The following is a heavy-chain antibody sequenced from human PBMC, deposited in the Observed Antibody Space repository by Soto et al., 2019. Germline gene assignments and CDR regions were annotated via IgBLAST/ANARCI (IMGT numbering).Heavy chain of an antibody. D-gene: IGHD2-2*01. CDR1: VFTFSTYG. CDR2: MWYDGTNE. V-gene: IGHV3-33*01. J-gene: IGHJ4*01. Sequence: VGSLRLSCASSVFTFSTYGMHCVRHSPGKWLEWVAVMWYDGTNEKYADSVKGRFTISRDNSKSTLYLQMNSLRAEDTGVYYCARTDCSSSTCPRDLVGETTMDYWGHGTPVIVSS. CDR3: ARTDCSSSTCPRDLVGETTMDY.